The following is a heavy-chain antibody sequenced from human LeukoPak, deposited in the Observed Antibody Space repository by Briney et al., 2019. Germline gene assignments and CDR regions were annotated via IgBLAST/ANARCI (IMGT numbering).Heavy chain of an antibody. CDR1: GYTFTSYG. V-gene: IGHV1-18*01. J-gene: IGHJ4*02. CDR2: ISAYNGNT. D-gene: IGHD3-22*01. CDR3: ARSGYYYDSSGYYGLLIDY. Sequence: ASVKVSCKASGYTFTSYGISWVRQAPGQGLEWMGWISAYNGNTNYAQKLQGRVTMTTDTSTSTAYMELRSLRSDDTAVYYCARSGYYYDSSGYYGLLIDYWGQGPLVTVSS.